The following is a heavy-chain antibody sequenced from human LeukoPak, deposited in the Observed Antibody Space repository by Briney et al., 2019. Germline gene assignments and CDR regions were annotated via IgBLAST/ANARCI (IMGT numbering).Heavy chain of an antibody. D-gene: IGHD6-19*01. V-gene: IGHV4-31*03. CDR1: GGSISSGDYY. CDR2: MYSSGRT. CDR3: ARVLEGSSGQHWYFDL. J-gene: IGHJ2*01. Sequence: SETLSLTCTVSGGSISSGDYYWSWIRQHPGKGLECIGYMYSSGRTYYNPSLKSRITISVDTSKNQFSLRLSSVTAADTAVYYCARVLEGSSGQHWYFDLWGRGTLVTVSS.